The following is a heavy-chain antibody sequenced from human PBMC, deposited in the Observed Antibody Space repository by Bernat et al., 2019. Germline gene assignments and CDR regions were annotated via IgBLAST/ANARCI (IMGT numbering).Heavy chain of an antibody. Sequence: DVQSVQSGAEVITPGQSLKISCRGSGFNFASYWIGWARSMLGEGLAWVGFIHPVDNNTLYGPPFQGRVTISANRTISTAFLQWSSLEASDDAMYYCATTPYSSDLYPAYWGRGTVVTVSS. CDR3: ATTPYSSDLYPAY. CDR1: GFNFASYW. CDR2: IHPVDNNT. J-gene: IGHJ4*01. D-gene: IGHD6-25*01. V-gene: IGHV5-51*03.